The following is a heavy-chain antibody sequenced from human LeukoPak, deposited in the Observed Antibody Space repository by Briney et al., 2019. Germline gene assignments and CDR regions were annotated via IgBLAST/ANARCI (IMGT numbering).Heavy chain of an antibody. CDR1: GFTFSSYA. D-gene: IGHD3-22*01. V-gene: IGHV4-30-2*01. CDR3: AREGYDSSGYYFDY. CDR2: IYHSGST. J-gene: IGHJ4*02. Sequence: LRLSCAASGFTFSSYAMSWVRQPPGKGLEWIGYIYHSGSTYYNPSLKSRVTISVDRSKNQFSLKLSSVTAADTAVYYCAREGYDSSGYYFDYWGQGTLVTVSS.